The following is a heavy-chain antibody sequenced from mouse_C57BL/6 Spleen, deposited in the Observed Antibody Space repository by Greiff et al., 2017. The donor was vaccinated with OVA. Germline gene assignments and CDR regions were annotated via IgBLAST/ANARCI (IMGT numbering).Heavy chain of an antibody. D-gene: IGHD1-1*01. CDR2: INYDGSST. V-gene: IGHV5-16*01. CDR3: ARGPYYGSSYWYFDV. CDR1: GFTFSDYY. Sequence: DVQLVESEGGLVQPGSSMKLSCTASGFTFSDYYMAWVRQVPEKGLEWVANINYDGSSTYYLDSLKSRFIISRDNATNILYLQMSSLKSEDTATDYCARGPYYGSSYWYFDVWGTGTTVTVSS. J-gene: IGHJ1*03.